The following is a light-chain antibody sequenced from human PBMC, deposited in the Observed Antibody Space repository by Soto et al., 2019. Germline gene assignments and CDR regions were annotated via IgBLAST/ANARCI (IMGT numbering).Light chain of an antibody. Sequence: DIQMTQSPCTLSASVGEGVTITCRASQSISSWLAWYQQRPGEAPKLLIYAASNLQSGVPSRFSGSGSGTVFTLTISSLQPEDFATYYCQQANSFPRTFGQGTKVDIK. CDR1: QSISSW. CDR2: AAS. J-gene: IGKJ1*01. V-gene: IGKV1-12*01. CDR3: QQANSFPRT.